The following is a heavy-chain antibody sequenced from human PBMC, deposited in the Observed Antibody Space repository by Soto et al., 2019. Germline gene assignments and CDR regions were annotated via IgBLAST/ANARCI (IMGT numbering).Heavy chain of an antibody. CDR3: ARTLAAVAMPIMEDYIGGMDV. V-gene: IGHV2-70*20. CDR2: IDWDDEK. CDR1: GFSLTRGMC. J-gene: IGHJ6*02. Sequence: SGPTLVNPTQTLTLTCTFSGFSLTRGMCVTWVRQSPGKALEWLALIDWDDEKYYSPSLKTRLTISKDTSKNHVVLKMTNMDPLDTGTYFCARTLAAVAMPIMEDYIGGMDVWGQGATVTVSS. D-gene: IGHD2-2*01.